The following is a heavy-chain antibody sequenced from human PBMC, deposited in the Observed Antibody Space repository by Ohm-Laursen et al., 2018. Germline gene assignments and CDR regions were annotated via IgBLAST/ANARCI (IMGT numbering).Heavy chain of an antibody. V-gene: IGHV3-7*01. Sequence: SLRLSCSASGFTFTSYWMSWVRQAPGKGLEWVANIKQDGSEKYYVDSVKGRFTISRDNAKNSLYLQMNSLRAEDTAVYYCARLGPSGSYACHDYWGQGTLVTVSS. D-gene: IGHD3-10*01. J-gene: IGHJ4*02. CDR3: ARLGPSGSYACHDY. CDR2: IKQDGSEK. CDR1: GFTFTSYW.